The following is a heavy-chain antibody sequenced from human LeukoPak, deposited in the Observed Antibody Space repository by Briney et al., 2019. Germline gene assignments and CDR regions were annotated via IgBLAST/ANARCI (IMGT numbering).Heavy chain of an antibody. CDR3: ARDRGIAARRSRACYLDL. CDR2: ISSSSSYI. Sequence: GGSLRLSCAASGFTFSSYSTNWVRQAPGKGLEWVSSISSSSSYIYYADSVKGRFTISRDNAKNSLYLQMNSLRAEDTAVYYCARDRGIAARRSRACYLDLWGRGTLVTVSS. V-gene: IGHV3-21*01. D-gene: IGHD6-6*01. J-gene: IGHJ2*01. CDR1: GFTFSSYS.